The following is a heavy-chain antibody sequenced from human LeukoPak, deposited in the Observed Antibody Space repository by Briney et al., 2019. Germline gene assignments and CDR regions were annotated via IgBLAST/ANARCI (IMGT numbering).Heavy chain of an antibody. CDR3: ARHFAAGTYGWFDP. D-gene: IGHD6-13*01. CDR2: INHNGST. V-gene: IGHV4-34*01. Sequence: SETLSLTCAVYGGSFSGYYWRWIRHPQRPGLELVGEINHNGSTNYNPHLKSRVTISVDSSKNQFALKLSSVPAADTAVYCWARHFAAGTYGWFDPWGQGSVVTVCS. CDR1: GGSFSGYY. J-gene: IGHJ5*02.